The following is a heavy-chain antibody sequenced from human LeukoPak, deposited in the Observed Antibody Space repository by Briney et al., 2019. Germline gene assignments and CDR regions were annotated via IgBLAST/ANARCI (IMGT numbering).Heavy chain of an antibody. CDR1: GFTFSSYA. Sequence: GGSLRLSCAASGFTFSSYAMSWVRQAPGKGLEWVAFIRYDGSNKYYADSVKGRFTISRDNSKNTLYLQMNSLRAEDTAVYYCAKDRRLFAAARPSFDYWGQGTLVTVSS. J-gene: IGHJ4*02. V-gene: IGHV3-30*02. CDR3: AKDRRLFAAARPSFDY. CDR2: IRYDGSNK. D-gene: IGHD6-6*01.